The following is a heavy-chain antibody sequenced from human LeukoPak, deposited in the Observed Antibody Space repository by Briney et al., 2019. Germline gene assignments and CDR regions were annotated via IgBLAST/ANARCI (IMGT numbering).Heavy chain of an antibody. CDR2: IYYSGST. Sequence: PSETLSLTCTVSGGSISSYYWSWIRQPPGKGLEWIGYIYYSGSTNYNPSLKSRVTISVDTSKNQFSLKLSSVTAADTAVYYCAGVGSAMVTRFDYWGQGTLVTVSS. CDR1: GGSISSYY. D-gene: IGHD5-18*01. CDR3: AGVGSAMVTRFDY. V-gene: IGHV4-59*01. J-gene: IGHJ4*02.